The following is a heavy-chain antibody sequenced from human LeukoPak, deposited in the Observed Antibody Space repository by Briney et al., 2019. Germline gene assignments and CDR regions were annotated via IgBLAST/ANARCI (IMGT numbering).Heavy chain of an antibody. CDR1: GGTFSSYA. J-gene: IGHJ3*02. Sequence: SVKVSCKASGGTFSSYAISWVRQAPGQGLEWMGGIIPIFGTANYAQKFQGRVTITADESTSTAYMELSSLRSEDTAVYYCSSIPGGYTYGDDAFDIWGQGTMVTVSS. V-gene: IGHV1-69*13. D-gene: IGHD5-18*01. CDR2: IIPIFGTA. CDR3: SSIPGGYTYGDDAFDI.